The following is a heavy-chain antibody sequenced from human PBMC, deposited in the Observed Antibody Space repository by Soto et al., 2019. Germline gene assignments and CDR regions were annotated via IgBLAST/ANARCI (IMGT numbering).Heavy chain of an antibody. CDR2: ISSSASHI. V-gene: IGHV3-21*01. Sequence: EVQLVESGGGLVKPGGSLRLSCAASGFSFSSYSMNWVRQAPGKGLEWVSSISSSASHINYADSVKGRFTISRDNAKKSLYLQMNSLRAEDTAAYYCARGYTGYCSGGTCYWFDPWGQGTLVTVSS. D-gene: IGHD2-15*01. J-gene: IGHJ5*02. CDR1: GFSFSSYS. CDR3: ARGYTGYCSGGTCYWFDP.